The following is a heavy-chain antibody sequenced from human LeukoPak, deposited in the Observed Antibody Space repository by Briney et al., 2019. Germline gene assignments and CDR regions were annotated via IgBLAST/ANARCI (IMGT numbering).Heavy chain of an antibody. V-gene: IGHV3-53*01. CDR3: ARDGVYDSSGYYSSGDY. Sequence: GGSLRLSCTVSGFTVSSNSMSWVRQAPGKGLEWVSFIYSDNTHYSDSVKGRFTISRDNSKNTLYLQMNSLRAEDTAVYYCARDGVYDSSGYYSSGDYWGQGTLVTVSS. CDR2: IYSDNT. J-gene: IGHJ4*02. CDR1: GFTVSSNS. D-gene: IGHD3-22*01.